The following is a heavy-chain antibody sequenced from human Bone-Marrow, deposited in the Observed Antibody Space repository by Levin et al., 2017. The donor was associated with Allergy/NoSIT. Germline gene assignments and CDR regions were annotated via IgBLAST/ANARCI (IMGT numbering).Heavy chain of an antibody. Sequence: LRLSCSVTGGSIRSDDYYWTWIRQPPGKGLEWMGYIYFGGSTYYHPSLRSRITMSIDTSKNQFSLKMTSVTAADTAVYYCARYPHEYYFDFWGQGTLVTVS. CDR1: GGSIRSDDYY. CDR2: IYFGGST. CDR3: ARYPHEYYFDF. J-gene: IGHJ4*02. V-gene: IGHV4-30-4*01.